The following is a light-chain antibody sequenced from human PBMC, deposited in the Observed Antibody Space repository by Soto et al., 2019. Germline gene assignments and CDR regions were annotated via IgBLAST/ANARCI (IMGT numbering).Light chain of an antibody. Sequence: DIVMTQSPLSLPVTPGEPASISCRSSQSLLHSNGYNYLDWYLQKPGQSPQLLIYLGSNRASGVXDXXSGSGSGTDFTLKISRVEAEDFGVYYCMQALQTPFTFGPGTKVDIK. CDR3: MQALQTPFT. V-gene: IGKV2-28*01. CDR1: QSLLHSNGYNY. J-gene: IGKJ3*01. CDR2: LGS.